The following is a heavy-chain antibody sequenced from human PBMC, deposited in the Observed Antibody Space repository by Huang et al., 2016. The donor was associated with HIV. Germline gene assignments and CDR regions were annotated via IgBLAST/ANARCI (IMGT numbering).Heavy chain of an antibody. D-gene: IGHD3-22*01. V-gene: IGHV1-69*01. CDR1: GGSFRNFA. Sequence: QVQLVQSGAEVKKPGSSVKVSCKASGGSFRNFALGWVRQAPGQGLEWMGGISPTLGTANYAQKFQGRVTIIADESTSTAYMELSSLRSEDTAVYYCATVDYYDTSGPQRGYFDNWGQGTLVTVSS. J-gene: IGHJ4*02. CDR3: ATVDYYDTSGPQRGYFDN. CDR2: ISPTLGTA.